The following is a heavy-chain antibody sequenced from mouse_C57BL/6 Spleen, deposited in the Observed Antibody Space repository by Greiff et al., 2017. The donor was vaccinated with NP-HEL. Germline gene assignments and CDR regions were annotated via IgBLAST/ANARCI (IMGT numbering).Heavy chain of an antibody. J-gene: IGHJ4*01. CDR3: TRYYYGSHYAMDY. Sequence: QVQLQQSGAELVRPGASVTLSCTASGYTFTDYEMHWVKQTPVHGLEWIGAIDPETGGTAYNQKFKGKAILTADKSSSTAYMELRSLTSEDSAVDYCTRYYYGSHYAMDYWGQGTSVTVSS. D-gene: IGHD1-1*01. V-gene: IGHV1-15*01. CDR2: IDPETGGT. CDR1: GYTFTDYE.